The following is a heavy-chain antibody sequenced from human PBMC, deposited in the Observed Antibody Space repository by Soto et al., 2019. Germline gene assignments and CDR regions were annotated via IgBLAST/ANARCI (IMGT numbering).Heavy chain of an antibody. CDR3: AMSNSNDLYYHFES. J-gene: IGHJ4*02. D-gene: IGHD3-22*01. CDR1: GFTFDDYA. V-gene: IGHV3-9*01. Sequence: PGGSLRLSCTASGFTFDDYAMHWVRQAPGKGLEWVSGINWNSDTIGYADSVKGRFTVPRDNAKGSLLLQMSSRRAEDTAVYFCAMSNSNDLYYHFESWGQGTPVTVSS. CDR2: INWNSDTI.